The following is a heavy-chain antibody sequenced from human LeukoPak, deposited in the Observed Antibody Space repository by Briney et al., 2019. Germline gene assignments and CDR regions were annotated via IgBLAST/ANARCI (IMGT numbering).Heavy chain of an antibody. D-gene: IGHD3-22*01. Sequence: VASVKVSCKASGGTFSSYAISWVRQAPGQGLEWMGGIIPIFGTANYAQKFQDRVTITTDESTSTAYMELSSLRSEDTAVYYCARHYDSSGYLTPFDYWGQGTLVTVSS. CDR2: IIPIFGTA. V-gene: IGHV1-69*05. J-gene: IGHJ4*02. CDR1: GGTFSSYA. CDR3: ARHYDSSGYLTPFDY.